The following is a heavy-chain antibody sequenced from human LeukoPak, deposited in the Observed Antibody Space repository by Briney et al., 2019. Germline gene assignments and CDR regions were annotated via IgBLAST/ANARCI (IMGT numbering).Heavy chain of an antibody. V-gene: IGHV4-59*01. J-gene: IGHJ4*02. D-gene: IGHD3-10*01. Sequence: SETLSLTCTVSGGSISGYYWTWIRQPPGKGLEWIAFIHSTGSTDYNPSLKSRLTISLDTSKNQFSLKLSSVTAADTAVYYCARHYNSGTYPLDYWGQGTLVTVSS. CDR1: GGSISGYY. CDR3: ARHYNSGTYPLDY. CDR2: IHSTGST.